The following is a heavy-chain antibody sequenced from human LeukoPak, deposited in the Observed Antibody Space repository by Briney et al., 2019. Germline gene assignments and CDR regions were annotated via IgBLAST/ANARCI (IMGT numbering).Heavy chain of an antibody. CDR3: ARDRQPGGC. V-gene: IGHV3-7*01. CDR1: GFTFSNQW. CDR2: IKQDGSKE. D-gene: IGHD6-19*01. J-gene: IGHJ4*02. Sequence: GGSLRLSCAASGFTFSNQWMTWVRQAPGKGLEWVANIKQDGSKEHYVDSVKGRFTISRDNAKNSLYLQMDSLRAEDTAVYYCARDRQPGGCWGQGTLVTVSS.